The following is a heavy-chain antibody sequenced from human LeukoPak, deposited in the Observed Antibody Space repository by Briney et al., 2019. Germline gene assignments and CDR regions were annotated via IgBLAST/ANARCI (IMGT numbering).Heavy chain of an antibody. CDR3: ARVGQYCGGDCYSGAFDI. CDR2: ISAYNGNT. D-gene: IGHD2-21*02. V-gene: IGHV1-18*01. J-gene: IGHJ3*02. CDR1: GYTFTSYG. Sequence: EASVKVSCKASGYTFTSYGISWVRQAPGQGLEWMGWISAYNGNTNYAQKLQGRVTMTTDTSTSTAYMELRSLRSDDTAVYYCARVGQYCGGDCYSGAFDIWGQGTMVTVSS.